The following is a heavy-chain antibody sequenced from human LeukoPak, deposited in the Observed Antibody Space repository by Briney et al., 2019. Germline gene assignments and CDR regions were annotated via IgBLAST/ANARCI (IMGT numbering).Heavy chain of an antibody. D-gene: IGHD6-13*01. Sequence: GGSLRLSCAASGFTFSSYSMNWVHQAPGKGLEWVSSISSSSSYIYYADSVKGRFTISRDNAKNSLYLQMNSLRTEDTALYYCAKDIGSSWRDYWGQGTLVTVSS. CDR2: ISSSSSYI. V-gene: IGHV3-21*04. J-gene: IGHJ4*02. CDR1: GFTFSSYS. CDR3: AKDIGSSWRDY.